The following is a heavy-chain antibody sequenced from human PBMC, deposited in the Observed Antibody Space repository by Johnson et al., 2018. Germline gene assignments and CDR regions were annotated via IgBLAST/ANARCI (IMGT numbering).Heavy chain of an antibody. CDR1: GFTFSSHA. CDR3: ARDRAVAGELYWYFDL. V-gene: IGHV3-30*04. CDR2: ISNDGSTT. J-gene: IGHJ2*01. Sequence: QVQLVQSGGGVVQPGRSLRLSCAASGFTFSSHAMNWVRQAPGKGLEWVAVISNDGSTTYYADSVKGRFTISRDNSKNTLYLQMNSLRVEDTAVYYCARDRAVAGELYWYFDLWGRGTLVPVSS. D-gene: IGHD6-19*01.